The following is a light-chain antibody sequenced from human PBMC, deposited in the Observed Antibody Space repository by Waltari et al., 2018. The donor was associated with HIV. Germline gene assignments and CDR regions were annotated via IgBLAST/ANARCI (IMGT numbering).Light chain of an antibody. CDR2: SNN. CDR1: SSNIGSNT. CDR3: AAWDDSLNGWV. V-gene: IGLV1-44*01. J-gene: IGLJ3*02. Sequence: QPVLTQPPSASGPPGQRVTISCSGRSSNIGSNTVNWYQQLPGTAPKLLIYSNNQRPSGVPDRFSGSKSGTSASLAISGLQSEDEADYYCAAWDDSLNGWVFGGGTKLTVL.